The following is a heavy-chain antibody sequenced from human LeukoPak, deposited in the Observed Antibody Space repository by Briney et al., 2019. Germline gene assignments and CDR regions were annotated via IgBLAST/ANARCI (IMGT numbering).Heavy chain of an antibody. CDR2: IYTSGST. Sequence: SETLSLTCTVSGGSINSGSYYWSWIRQPAGKGLEWIGRIYTSGSTSYNPSLKSRVTISVDTSKNQFSLKLSSMTAADTAVYYCVTDVDTTVLTHFDYWGQGTLVTVSS. CDR1: GGSINSGSYY. D-gene: IGHD5-18*01. CDR3: VTDVDTTVLTHFDY. J-gene: IGHJ4*02. V-gene: IGHV4-61*02.